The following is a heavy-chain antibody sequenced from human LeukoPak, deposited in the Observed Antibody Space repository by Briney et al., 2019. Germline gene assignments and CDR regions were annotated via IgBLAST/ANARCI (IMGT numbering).Heavy chain of an antibody. CDR3: ARQTVNRFDP. CDR2: IIPLFGTE. Sequence: ASVKVSCKASGGTLSSYAISWVRQAPGQGLEWMGGIIPLFGTEKCAQKFQGRVTITSDESTSTAYMELSSLRSEDTAVYYCARQTVNRFDPWGQGTLVTVSS. V-gene: IGHV1-69*13. J-gene: IGHJ5*02. CDR1: GGTLSSYA.